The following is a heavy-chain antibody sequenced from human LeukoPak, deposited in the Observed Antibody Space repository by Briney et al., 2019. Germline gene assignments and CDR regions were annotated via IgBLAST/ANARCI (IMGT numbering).Heavy chain of an antibody. V-gene: IGHV1-18*04. CDR3: ARDLTYVNAFDI. Sequence: ASVKVSCKASGYTFTGYYMHWVRQAPGQGLEWMGWISAYNGNTNYAQKLQGRVTMTTDTSTSTAYMELRSLRSDDTAVYYCARDLTYVNAFDIWGQGTMVTVSS. D-gene: IGHD3-16*01. J-gene: IGHJ3*02. CDR2: ISAYNGNT. CDR1: GYTFTGYY.